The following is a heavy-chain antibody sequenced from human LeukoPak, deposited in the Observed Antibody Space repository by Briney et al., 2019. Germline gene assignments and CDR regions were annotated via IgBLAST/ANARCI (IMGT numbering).Heavy chain of an antibody. D-gene: IGHD6-13*01. J-gene: IGHJ5*02. CDR1: GYTFTSYD. CDR3: ARSRSWYSGWFDP. CDR2: INPNSGGT. Sequence: ASVKVSCKASGYTFTSYDINWVRQATGQGLEWMGWINPNSGGTNYAQKFQGRVTMTRDTSISTAYMELSRLRSDDTAAYYCARSRSWYSGWFDPWGQGTLVTVSS. V-gene: IGHV1-2*02.